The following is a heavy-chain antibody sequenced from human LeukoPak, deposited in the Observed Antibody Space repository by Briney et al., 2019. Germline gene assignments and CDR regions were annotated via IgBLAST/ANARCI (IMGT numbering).Heavy chain of an antibody. J-gene: IGHJ4*02. D-gene: IGHD3-10*01. CDR2: IYTSGST. Sequence: SQTLSLTCTVSGGSISSGSYYWSWIRQPAGKGLEWIGRIYTSGSTNYNPSLKSRVTISVDTSKNQFSLKLSSVTAADTAVYYCARERAGNYYGSGSYYRAVDYWGQGTLVTVSS. CDR1: GGSISSGSYY. V-gene: IGHV4-61*02. CDR3: ARERAGNYYGSGSYYRAVDY.